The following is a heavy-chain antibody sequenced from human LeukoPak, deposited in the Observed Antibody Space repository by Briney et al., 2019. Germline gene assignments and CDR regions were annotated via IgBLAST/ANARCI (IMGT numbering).Heavy chain of an antibody. Sequence: SETLSLTCAVYGGSFSGYYWSWIRQPPGKGLEWIGYIYYSGSTNYNPSLKSRVTISVDTSKNQFSLKLSSVTAADTAVYYCATGTTLDAFDIWGQGTMVTVSS. CDR3: ATGTTLDAFDI. D-gene: IGHD1-7*01. CDR1: GGSFSGYY. CDR2: IYYSGST. J-gene: IGHJ3*02. V-gene: IGHV4-59*01.